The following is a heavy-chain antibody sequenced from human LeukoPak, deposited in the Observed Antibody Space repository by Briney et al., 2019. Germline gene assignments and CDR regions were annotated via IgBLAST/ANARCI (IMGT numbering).Heavy chain of an antibody. Sequence: PGGSLRLSCAASGFTFSSYGMHWVRQAPGKGLEWVAVISYDGSNKYYADSVKGRFTISRDNSKNTLYLQMNSLRAGDTAVYYCASGDPRIAVAGTGFDYWGQGTLVTVSS. D-gene: IGHD6-19*01. V-gene: IGHV3-30*03. CDR2: ISYDGSNK. CDR1: GFTFSSYG. CDR3: ASGDPRIAVAGTGFDY. J-gene: IGHJ4*02.